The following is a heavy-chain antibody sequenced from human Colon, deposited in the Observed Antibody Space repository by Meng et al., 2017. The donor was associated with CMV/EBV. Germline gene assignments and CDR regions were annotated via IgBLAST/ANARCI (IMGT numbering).Heavy chain of an antibody. V-gene: IGHV3-66*02. CDR2: IYSGGTT. CDR1: GSSFSNSW. CDR3: ASGLIQAAAGAY. D-gene: IGHD6-13*01. Sequence: GGSLRLSCAASGSSFSNSWMIWVRRAPGKGLECVSVIYSGGTTFYADSVKGRVTISRDISKNTLYLQMNSLRVEDTAVYYCASGLIQAAAGAYWGLGILVTVSS. J-gene: IGHJ4*02.